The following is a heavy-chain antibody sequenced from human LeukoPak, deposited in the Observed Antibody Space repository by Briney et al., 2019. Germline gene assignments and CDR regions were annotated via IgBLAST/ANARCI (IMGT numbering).Heavy chain of an antibody. CDR1: GFTFSSYW. V-gene: IGHV3-7*01. J-gene: IGHJ4*02. CDR3: ARAGRYDYGDYNY. Sequence: PGGSLRLSCAASGFTFSSYWMSWVRQAPGKGLEWVANIKQDGSEKYYVDSVKGRFTISRDNAKNSLYLQMNSLRAEDTAVYYCARAGRYDYGDYNYWGQGTLVTVSS. D-gene: IGHD4-17*01. CDR2: IKQDGSEK.